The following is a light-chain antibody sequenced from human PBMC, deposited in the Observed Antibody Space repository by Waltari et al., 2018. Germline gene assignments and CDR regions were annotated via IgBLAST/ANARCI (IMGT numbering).Light chain of an antibody. CDR1: QSVSRF. J-gene: IGKJ1*01. Sequence: EIVVTQAPGTLSLSPGERGTLSCRASQSVSRFLAWYQQKPGQAPRLLIYGASTKATGIPDRFSGIGSGTDFSRTISRLEPEDFAVYYCQKYARLPATFVQGTKVEIK. CDR3: QKYARLPAT. CDR2: GAS. V-gene: IGKV3-20*01.